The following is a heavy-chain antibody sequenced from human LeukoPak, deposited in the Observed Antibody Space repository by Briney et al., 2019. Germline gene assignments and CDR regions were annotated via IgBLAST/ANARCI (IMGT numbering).Heavy chain of an antibody. J-gene: IGHJ4*02. CDR1: GGSPSGYY. D-gene: IGHD3-22*01. Sequence: ETLSLTCAVYGGSPSGYYWSWVRQAPGKGLEWVANIKQDGSEKYYVDSVRGRFTISRDNAKNSLYLQMNSLRAEDTAVYYCARDLSKYYYDSSGYPYYFDYWGQGTLVTVSS. CDR2: IKQDGSEK. V-gene: IGHV3-7*03. CDR3: ARDLSKYYYDSSGYPYYFDY.